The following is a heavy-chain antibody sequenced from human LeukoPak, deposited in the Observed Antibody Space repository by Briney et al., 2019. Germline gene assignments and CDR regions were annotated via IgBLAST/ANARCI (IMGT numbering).Heavy chain of an antibody. CDR2: IYSGGST. Sequence: GGSLRLSCAASGFTVSSNYMSWVRQAPGKGLEWVSVIYSGGSTYYADSVKGRFTISRDNAKNSLYLQTNSLRAEDTAVYYCARYQRLGELDIPYYFDYWGQGTLVTVSS. CDR1: GFTVSSNY. V-gene: IGHV3-53*01. D-gene: IGHD3-10*01. CDR3: ARYQRLGELDIPYYFDY. J-gene: IGHJ4*02.